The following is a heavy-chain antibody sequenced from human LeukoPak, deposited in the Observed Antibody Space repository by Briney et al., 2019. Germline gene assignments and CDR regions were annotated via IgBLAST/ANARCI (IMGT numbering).Heavy chain of an antibody. CDR1: GYTFTGYY. D-gene: IGHD3-22*01. Sequence: GASVKVSCKASGYTFTGYYMHWVRQAPGQGLEWMGWINPNSGGTNYAQKFQGRVTMTRDTSISTAYMVLSRLRSDDTAVYYCARGLTYYYDSSGRDAFDIWGQGTMVTVSS. V-gene: IGHV1-2*02. J-gene: IGHJ3*02. CDR2: INPNSGGT. CDR3: ARGLTYYYDSSGRDAFDI.